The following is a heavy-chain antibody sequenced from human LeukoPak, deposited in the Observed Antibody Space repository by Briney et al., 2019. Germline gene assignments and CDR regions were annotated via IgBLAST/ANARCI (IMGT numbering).Heavy chain of an antibody. V-gene: IGHV6-1*01. D-gene: IGHD1-14*01. CDR2: TYYRSKWYN. Sequence: XRXSPXRXLEWLGRTYYRSKWYNDYAVSVKSRITINPDTSKNQFSLQLDSVTPEDTAVYYCARGRSDFDYWGQGTLVTVSS. J-gene: IGHJ4*02. CDR3: ARGRSDFDY.